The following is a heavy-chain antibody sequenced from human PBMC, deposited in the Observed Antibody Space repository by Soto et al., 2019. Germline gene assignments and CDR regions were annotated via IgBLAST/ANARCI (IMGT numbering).Heavy chain of an antibody. D-gene: IGHD3-10*01. V-gene: IGHV1-18*01. J-gene: IGHJ4*02. CDR3: ARTYGSGDYFLPFEY. CDR2: ISVYNGNI. CDR1: GYMFNTYG. Sequence: QVQLLQSGAEVKKPGASVKVSCKASGYMFNTYGITWVRQAPGQRLEWMGWISVYNGNIDYAQKFEGRVTMTTDTSTSTAYMELKSLTSDDTAVYYCARTYGSGDYFLPFEYWGQGAPVSVSS.